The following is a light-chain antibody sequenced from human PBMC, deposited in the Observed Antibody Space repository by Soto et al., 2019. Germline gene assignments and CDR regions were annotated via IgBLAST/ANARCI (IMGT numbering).Light chain of an antibody. Sequence: QAVVTQEPSFSVSPGGTVTLTCGLSSGSVSTSYYPSWYQQTPGQAPRTLIYSTNTRSSGVPDRFSGSIPGNKAALTITGAQADDESDYHCVLYMGSGISVFGGGTKVTVL. CDR3: VLYMGSGISV. V-gene: IGLV8-61*01. CDR1: SGSVSTSYY. CDR2: STN. J-gene: IGLJ3*02.